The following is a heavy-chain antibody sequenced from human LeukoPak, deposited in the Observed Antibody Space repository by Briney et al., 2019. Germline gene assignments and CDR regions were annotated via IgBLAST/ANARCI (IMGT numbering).Heavy chain of an antibody. D-gene: IGHD3-10*01. CDR1: GFTFSSYA. J-gene: IGHJ5*02. Sequence: GGSLRLSCAASGFTFSSYAMSWVRQAPGKGLEWVSGITGSGSSTYYADSVKDRFTISRDNSKNTVYLQMNSLRAEDTAVYYCAKDGSGSYPNWFDPWGQGTLVTVSS. CDR2: ITGSGSST. CDR3: AKDGSGSYPNWFDP. V-gene: IGHV3-23*01.